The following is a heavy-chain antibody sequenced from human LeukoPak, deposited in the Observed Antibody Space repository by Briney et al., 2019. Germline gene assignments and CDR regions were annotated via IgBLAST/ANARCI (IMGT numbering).Heavy chain of an antibody. CDR2: ISYDGSNK. J-gene: IGHJ4*02. Sequence: PGGSLRLSCAASGFTFSSYAMHWVRQAPGKGLEWVAVISYDGSNKYYADSVKGRFTISRDNSKNTLYLQMNSLRAEDTAVYYCASRDDSYGYVEWGQGNLVTVSS. CDR1: GFTFSSYA. D-gene: IGHD5-18*01. V-gene: IGHV3-30*04. CDR3: ASRDDSYGYVE.